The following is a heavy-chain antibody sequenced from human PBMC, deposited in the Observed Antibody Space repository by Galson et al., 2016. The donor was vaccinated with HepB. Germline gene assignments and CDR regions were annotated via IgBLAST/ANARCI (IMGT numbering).Heavy chain of an antibody. CDR2: MNPDRGNT. Sequence: SVKVSCKASGYTFRAYDISWVRQAPGQGLEWMGWMNPDRGNTGSGQRLRGRIAMTSDASINTAYMELHSLKSEDTAVSYCAGANRNQRLSEHWGQGTLITVSS. J-gene: IGHJ1*01. V-gene: IGHV1-8*02. D-gene: IGHD1-14*01. CDR1: GYTFRAYD. CDR3: AGANRNQRLSEH.